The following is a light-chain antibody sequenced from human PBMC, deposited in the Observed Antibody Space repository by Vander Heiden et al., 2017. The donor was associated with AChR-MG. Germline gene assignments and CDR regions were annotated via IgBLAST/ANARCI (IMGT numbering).Light chain of an antibody. CDR2: MGS. CDR3: MQALHTSRT. V-gene: IGKV2-28*01. Sequence: EIVMTQSPLSLSVTPGEPASMSCTSSQSLLHSSGYNYLDWYLQKPGQSPQLLIYMGSNRASGVPDRFSGSGSGTHFTLRISRVEPEDVGVYYCMQALHTSRTFGQETKVEIK. CDR1: QSLLHSSGYNY. J-gene: IGKJ1*01.